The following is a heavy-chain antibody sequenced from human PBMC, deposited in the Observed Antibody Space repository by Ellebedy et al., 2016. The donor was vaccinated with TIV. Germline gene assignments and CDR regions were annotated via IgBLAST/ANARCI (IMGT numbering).Heavy chain of an antibody. CDR1: GGSISSYY. CDR2: IYYSGST. V-gene: IGHV4-59*08. CDR3: AITSKVTGDLEY. Sequence: SETLSLXXTVSGGSISSYYWSWIRQPPGKGLEWIGYIYYSGSTNYNPSLKSRVTISVDTSKNQFSLKLSSVTAADTAVYYCAITSKVTGDLEYWGQGTLVTVSS. J-gene: IGHJ4*02. D-gene: IGHD7-27*01.